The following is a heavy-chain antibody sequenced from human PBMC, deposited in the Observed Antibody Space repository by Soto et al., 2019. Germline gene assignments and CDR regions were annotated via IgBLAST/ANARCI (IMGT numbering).Heavy chain of an antibody. CDR3: ARESLGAKVADH. V-gene: IGHV1-69*17. Sequence: QVQLVQSGAEVKRPGSSVKVSCESSGDTFNSYVISWVRQAPGQGLEWMGGIIPIIGVTPYAQKFQGRVTISALSSTGTAYMQLTNPGFEDPALYYCARESLGAKVADHWGQGTLVTVSS. CDR2: IIPIIGVT. CDR1: GDTFNSYV. J-gene: IGHJ4*02. D-gene: IGHD2-15*01.